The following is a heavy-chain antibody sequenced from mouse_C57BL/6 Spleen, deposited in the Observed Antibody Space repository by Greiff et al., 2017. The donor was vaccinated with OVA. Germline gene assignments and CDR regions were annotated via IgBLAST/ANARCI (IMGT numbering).Heavy chain of an antibody. CDR3: ARDYSNGWYFDV. V-gene: IGHV5-4*01. CDR1: GFTFSSYA. Sequence: EVKLVESGGGLVKPGGSLKLSCAASGFTFSSYAMSWVRQTPEKRLEWVATISDGGSYTYYPDNVKGRFTISRDNAKNNLYLQMSHLKSEDTAMYYCARDYSNGWYFDVWGTGTTVTVSS. CDR2: ISDGGSYT. D-gene: IGHD2-5*01. J-gene: IGHJ1*03.